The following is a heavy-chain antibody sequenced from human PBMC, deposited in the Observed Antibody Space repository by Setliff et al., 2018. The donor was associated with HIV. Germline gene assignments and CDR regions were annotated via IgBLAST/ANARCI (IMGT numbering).Heavy chain of an antibody. CDR1: GGSISTSRYY. CDR3: ASLDGSESPYVYYYYMDV. Sequence: SETLSLTCTVSGGSISTSRYYWGWIRQPPGKGLEWIGSINYRGNTYYNPSLKSRAAISVDTSKNQISLKLSSVTAADTAVYYCASLDGSESPYVYYYYMDVWGKGTAVTVSS. V-gene: IGHV4-39*01. J-gene: IGHJ6*03. D-gene: IGHD3-10*01. CDR2: INYRGNT.